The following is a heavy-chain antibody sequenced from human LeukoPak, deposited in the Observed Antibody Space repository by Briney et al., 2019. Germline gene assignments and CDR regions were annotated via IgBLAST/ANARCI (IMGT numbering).Heavy chain of an antibody. V-gene: IGHV4-39*01. CDR1: SGSLSSSHYY. J-gene: IGHJ6*03. Sequence: PSETLSLTCTVSSGSLSSSHYYWDWIRQPPGKGLEWIGTIYYSGTTYYNPSLESRATISVDASKNQFYLMLNSVTAADTAVYYCARQISDYYYYYIDVWGKGTTVTVSS. CDR3: ARQISDYYYYYIDV. D-gene: IGHD3-3*01. CDR2: IYYSGTT.